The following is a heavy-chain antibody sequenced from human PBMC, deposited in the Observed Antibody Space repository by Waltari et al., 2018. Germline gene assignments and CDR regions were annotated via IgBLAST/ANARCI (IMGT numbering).Heavy chain of an antibody. J-gene: IGHJ5*02. CDR2: IYTSGST. V-gene: IGHV4-4*07. CDR3: ARVISGSSWKNWFDP. CDR1: GGSISSYY. Sequence: QVQLQESGPGLVKPSETLSLTCTVSGGSISSYYWSWIRQPAGKGLEWIGRIYTSGSTNYNPSLKSRVTIAVDKSKNQFSLKLSSVTAADTAVYYCARVISGSSWKNWFDPWGQGTLVTVSS. D-gene: IGHD6-13*01.